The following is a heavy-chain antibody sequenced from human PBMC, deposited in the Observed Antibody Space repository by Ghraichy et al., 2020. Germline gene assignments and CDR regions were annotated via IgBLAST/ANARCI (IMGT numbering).Heavy chain of an antibody. V-gene: IGHV6-1*01. CDR3: ARNYCDSSGSLHFDY. D-gene: IGHD3-22*01. CDR1: GDSVSSNCAA. Sequence: SETLSLTCAISGDSVSSNCAAWNWIRQSPSRGLEWLGRTYYRSKWYNDYAVSVKSRITINPDTSKNQFSLQLNSVTPEDTAVYYCARNYCDSSGSLHFDYWGQGTLVTVSS. J-gene: IGHJ4*02. CDR2: TYYRSKWYN.